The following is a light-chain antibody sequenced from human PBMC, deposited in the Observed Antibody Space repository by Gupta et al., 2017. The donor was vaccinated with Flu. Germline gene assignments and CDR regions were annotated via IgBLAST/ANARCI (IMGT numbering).Light chain of an antibody. Sequence: QSALTPPASVSGSLGHSLDISCAGTSSDIGAHNSVSWYQLRPGLVPKLILFEVNNRPSGISNRFSGSKSGNTASLTIAGLQAGDEGIYYCSSWSSSNSHVVFGGGTKVTVL. J-gene: IGLJ2*01. CDR1: SSDIGAHNS. V-gene: IGLV2-14*01. CDR2: EVN. CDR3: SSWSSSNSHVV.